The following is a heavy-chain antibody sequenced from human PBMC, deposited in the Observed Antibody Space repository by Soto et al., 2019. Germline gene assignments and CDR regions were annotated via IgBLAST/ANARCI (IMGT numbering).Heavy chain of an antibody. CDR1: GFTFSSNW. J-gene: IGHJ4*02. CDR2: INSDGSIT. CDR3: ARGSSSWYVSFDY. D-gene: IGHD6-13*01. V-gene: IGHV3-74*01. Sequence: GGSLRLSCAASGFTFSSNWMHWVRQAPGKGLVWVSRINSDGSITSYADSVKGQFTISRDNAKNTLYLQMNSLRADDTAVYYCARGSSSWYVSFDYWGQGILVTLSS.